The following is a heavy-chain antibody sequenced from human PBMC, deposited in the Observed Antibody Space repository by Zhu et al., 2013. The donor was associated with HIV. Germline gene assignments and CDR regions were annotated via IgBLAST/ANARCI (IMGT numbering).Heavy chain of an antibody. J-gene: IGHJ5*02. CDR2: IIPMFGTA. V-gene: IGHV1-69*01. CDR3: ARDREMATINWFDP. D-gene: IGHD5-12*01. CDR1: GGTFSSYA. Sequence: QVQLVQSGAEVKKPGSSVRVSCKASGGTFSSYAISWVRQAPGQGLEWMGGIIPMFGTANYAQKFQGRVTIIADESTSTAYMELSSLRSEDTAVYYCARDREMATINWFDPWGRGNPGHRLL.